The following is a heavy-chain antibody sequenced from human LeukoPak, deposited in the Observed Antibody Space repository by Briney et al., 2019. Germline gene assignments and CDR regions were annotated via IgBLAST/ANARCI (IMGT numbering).Heavy chain of an antibody. CDR1: GYTFTGNY. J-gene: IGHJ4*02. Sequence: GASVKVSCKASGYTFTGNYMHWVRQAPGQGLEWMGWINPNSGGTNYAQKFQGRVTMTRDTSISTAYMELSRLRSDDTAVYYCARIQLWSFPLWGQGTLVTVSS. V-gene: IGHV1-2*02. CDR3: ARIQLWSFPL. CDR2: INPNSGGT. D-gene: IGHD5-18*01.